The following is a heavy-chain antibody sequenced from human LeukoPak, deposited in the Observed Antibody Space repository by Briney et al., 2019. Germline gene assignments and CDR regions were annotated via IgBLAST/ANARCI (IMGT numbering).Heavy chain of an antibody. CDR1: GFTFSSYS. V-gene: IGHV3-21*01. CDR2: ISSSSSYI. D-gene: IGHD4-17*01. CDR3: ARDAGTYDFGY. Sequence: GGSLRLSCAASGFTFSSYSINWVRQAPGKGLEWVSSISSSSSYIYYADSVQGRFTISRDNAKNSLYLQMNSMRAEDTAVYYCARDAGTYDFGYWGQGTLVTVSS. J-gene: IGHJ4*02.